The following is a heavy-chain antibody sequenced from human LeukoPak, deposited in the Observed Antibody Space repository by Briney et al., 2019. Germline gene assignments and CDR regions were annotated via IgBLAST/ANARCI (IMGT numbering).Heavy chain of an antibody. CDR3: ARGIGGYSYGPADWFDP. J-gene: IGHJ5*02. D-gene: IGHD5-18*01. CDR2: INHSGST. Sequence: SETLSLACAVYGGSFSGYYWSWIRQPPGKGLNGMGEINHSGSTNYNPSLKSRVTISVDTSKNQFSLKLSSVTAADTAVYYCARGIGGYSYGPADWFDPWGQGTLVTVSS. CDR1: GGSFSGYY. V-gene: IGHV4-34*01.